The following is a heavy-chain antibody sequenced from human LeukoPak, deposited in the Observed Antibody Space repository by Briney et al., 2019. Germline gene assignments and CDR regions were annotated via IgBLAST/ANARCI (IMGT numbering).Heavy chain of an antibody. CDR2: ISGSSGST. J-gene: IGHJ4*02. CDR1: GFNLRNYA. D-gene: IGHD1-26*01. Sequence: PGGSLRLSCAASGFNLRNYAMRWVRQAPGKGGEGVSSISGSSGSTYYADSVKGRFTISRDNGKNTLLMQLNSLRAEDTAVYYCAKSHTGSYYDPLASWGQGTVVTVSS. V-gene: IGHV3-23*01. CDR3: AKSHTGSYYDPLAS.